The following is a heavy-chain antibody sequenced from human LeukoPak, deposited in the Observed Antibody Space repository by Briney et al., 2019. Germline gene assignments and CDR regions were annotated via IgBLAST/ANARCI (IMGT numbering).Heavy chain of an antibody. CDR3: AKIMTPAGRDFDY. V-gene: IGHV3-23*01. CDR1: GFTFSSYW. Sequence: GGSLRLSCAASGFTFSSYWMSWVRQAPGKGLEWVSAISGSGDNTYYADSVKGRFTISRDNSKNTLYLQMNSLRAEDTALYYCAKIMTPAGRDFDYWGQGTLVTVSS. J-gene: IGHJ4*02. CDR2: ISGSGDNT. D-gene: IGHD3-16*01.